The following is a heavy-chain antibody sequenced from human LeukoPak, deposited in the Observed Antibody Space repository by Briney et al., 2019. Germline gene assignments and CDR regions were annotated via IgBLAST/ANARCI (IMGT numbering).Heavy chain of an antibody. CDR2: VYYSGST. CDR3: ARSGSSGGYLFDY. D-gene: IGHD3-22*01. J-gene: IGHJ4*02. V-gene: IGHV4-39*01. Sequence: PSETLSLTCTVSGGSISSRSYYWGWIRQPPGKGLEWIGSVYYSGSTYYNPSLKSRVTISVDTSKNQFSLKLSSVTAADTAVYYCARSGSSGGYLFDYWGQGTLVTVSS. CDR1: GGSISSRSYY.